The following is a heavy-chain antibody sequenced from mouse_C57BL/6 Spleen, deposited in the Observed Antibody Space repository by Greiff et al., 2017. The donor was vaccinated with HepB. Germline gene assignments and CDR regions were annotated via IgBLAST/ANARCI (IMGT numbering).Heavy chain of an antibody. D-gene: IGHD2-4*01. CDR3: AREGYDYGFAY. CDR2: IDPSDSET. Sequence: VQLQQPGAELVRPGSSVKLSCKASGYTFTSYWMHWVKQRPIQGLEWIGNIDPSDSETHYNQKFKDKATLTVDKSSSTAYMQLSSLTSEDSAVYCCAREGYDYGFAYWGQGTLVTVSA. J-gene: IGHJ3*01. CDR1: GYTFTSYW. V-gene: IGHV1-52*01.